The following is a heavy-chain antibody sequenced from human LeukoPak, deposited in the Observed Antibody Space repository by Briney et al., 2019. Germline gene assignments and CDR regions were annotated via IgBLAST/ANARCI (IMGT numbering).Heavy chain of an antibody. CDR2: IYYSGIT. CDR3: ARGDYCGGGSCYSGYFQH. V-gene: IGHV4-59*01. D-gene: IGHD2-15*01. Sequence: SETLSLTCTVSGGSISSYYWSWIRQPPGKGLEWIGYIYYSGITDYNPSLRSRVTISVDTSKNQFSLKLSSVTAADTAVYYCARGDYCGGGSCYSGYFQHWGQGTLVTVSS. CDR1: GGSISSYY. J-gene: IGHJ1*01.